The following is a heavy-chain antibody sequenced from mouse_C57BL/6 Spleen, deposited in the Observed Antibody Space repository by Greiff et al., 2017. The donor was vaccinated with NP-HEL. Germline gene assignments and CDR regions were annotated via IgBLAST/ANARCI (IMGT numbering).Heavy chain of an antibody. J-gene: IGHJ2*01. CDR1: GYTFTSYG. Sequence: QVQLQQPGAELARPGASVKLSCKASGYTFTSYGISWVKQRTGQGLESIGEIYPRSGNNYYNEKFKGKAPLTADKSSSTAYMVLRSLTAEDSAVYFCARETTVVATDYWGQGTPLTVSS. CDR2: IYPRSGNN. V-gene: IGHV1-81*01. D-gene: IGHD1-1*01. CDR3: ARETTVVATDY.